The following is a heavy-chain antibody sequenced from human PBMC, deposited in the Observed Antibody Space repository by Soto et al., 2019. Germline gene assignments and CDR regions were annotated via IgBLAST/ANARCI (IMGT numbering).Heavy chain of an antibody. V-gene: IGHV1-8*01. CDR1: GYTFTSYD. D-gene: IGHD4-4*01. CDR3: ARGRSRDYSNYYYYGMDV. J-gene: IGHJ6*02. Sequence: ASVKVSCKASGYTFTSYDINWVRQSTGHGLEWMGWMNPNSGNTGYAQKFQGRVTMTRNTSISTAYMELSSLRSEDTAVYYCARGRSRDYSNYYYYGMDVWGQGSTVTVSS. CDR2: MNPNSGNT.